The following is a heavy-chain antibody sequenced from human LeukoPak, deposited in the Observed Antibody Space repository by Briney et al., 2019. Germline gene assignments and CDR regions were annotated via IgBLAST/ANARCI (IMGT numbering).Heavy chain of an antibody. D-gene: IGHD1-26*01. Sequence: VASVKVSCKVSGYTLTELSMHWVRQAPGKGLEWMGGFDPEDGETIYAQKFQGRVTMTEDTSTDTAYMELSSLRSEDTAVYYCATAPKYSGSYYFPTLGYWGQGTLVTVSS. CDR2: FDPEDGET. J-gene: IGHJ4*02. CDR1: GYTLTELS. V-gene: IGHV1-24*01. CDR3: ATAPKYSGSYYFPTLGY.